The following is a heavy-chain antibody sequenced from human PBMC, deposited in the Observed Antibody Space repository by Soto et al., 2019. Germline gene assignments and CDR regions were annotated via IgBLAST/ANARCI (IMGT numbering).Heavy chain of an antibody. CDR2: INAGNGNT. D-gene: IGHD4-4*01. CDR3: ARFKATTILHYYGMDV. V-gene: IGHV1-3*01. Sequence: ASVKVSCKASGYTFTSYAMHWVRQAPGQRLEWMGWINAGNGNTKYSQKFQGRVTITRDKSASTAYMELSSLRSEDTAVYYCARFKATTILHYYGMDVWGQGTTVTVSS. J-gene: IGHJ6*02. CDR1: GYTFTSYA.